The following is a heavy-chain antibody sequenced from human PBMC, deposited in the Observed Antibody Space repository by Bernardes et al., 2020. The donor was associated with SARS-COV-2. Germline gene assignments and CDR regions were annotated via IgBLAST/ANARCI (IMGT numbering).Heavy chain of an antibody. V-gene: IGHV1-2*02. Sequence: ASVQVSCKASGSTFTASYLQWVRQAPGQGLEWMGWHNPMNGGANDAKKFQGRVTMTRETSINTAYLELTRLTSDDTAIYYSAKLPVTLYCGVGSCGYFAPWGQGILVTVSS. D-gene: IGHD2-15*01. CDR2: HNPMNGGA. J-gene: IGHJ5*02. CDR1: GSTFTASY. CDR3: AKLPVTLYCGVGSCGYFAP.